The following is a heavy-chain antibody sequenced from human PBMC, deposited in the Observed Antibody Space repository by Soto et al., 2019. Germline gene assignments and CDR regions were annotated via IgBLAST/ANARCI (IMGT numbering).Heavy chain of an antibody. CDR2: ISDSSSSTR. Sequence: EVQVVESGGDLVQPGGSLRLSCAASGFTFSSYSMNWIRQAPGKGLEWVSYISDSSSSTRFYADSVKGRFTVSRDNAKNSLYLQMNSLRDEDTAVYYCARGYGPFDYWGQGTLVTVSS. CDR1: GFTFSSYS. V-gene: IGHV3-48*02. J-gene: IGHJ4*02. D-gene: IGHD1-1*01. CDR3: ARGYGPFDY.